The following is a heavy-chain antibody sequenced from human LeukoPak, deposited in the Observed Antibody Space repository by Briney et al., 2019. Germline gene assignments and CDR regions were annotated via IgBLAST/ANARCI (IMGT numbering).Heavy chain of an antibody. CDR3: ARWGDYDILTGYYDPDY. D-gene: IGHD3-9*01. CDR1: GFTFSNYA. Sequence: GGSLRLSCAASGFTFSNYAMYWVRQAPGKGLEWVSAVSGRDDSTYYADSVKGRFTISRDTSKNTLYLQMNSLRAEDTAVYYCARWGDYDILTGYYDPDYWGQGTLVTVSS. J-gene: IGHJ4*02. V-gene: IGHV3-23*01. CDR2: VSGRDDST.